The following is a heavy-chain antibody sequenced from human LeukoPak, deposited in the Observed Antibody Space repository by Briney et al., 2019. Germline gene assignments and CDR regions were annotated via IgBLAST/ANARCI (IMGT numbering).Heavy chain of an antibody. Sequence: ASVKVSCKASGYTFTSYGISWVRQAPGQGLEWMGWISAYNGNTNYAQKLQGRVTMTTDTSTSTAYIELRSLRSDDTAVYYCAREYYYGSGSPRDHYFDYWGQGTLVTVSS. CDR1: GYTFTSYG. V-gene: IGHV1-18*01. D-gene: IGHD3-10*01. CDR3: AREYYYGSGSPRDHYFDY. J-gene: IGHJ4*02. CDR2: ISAYNGNT.